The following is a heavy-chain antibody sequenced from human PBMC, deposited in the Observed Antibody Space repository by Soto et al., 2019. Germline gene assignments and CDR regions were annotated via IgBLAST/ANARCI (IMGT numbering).Heavy chain of an antibody. CDR2: ISPRNGNT. V-gene: IGHV1-18*04. Sequence: QVQLVQSGAEVRKPGASVKVSCKASGYTFSTYGINWIRQAPGQHLEWLGWISPRNGNTNYAQNVQGRVTLTTDASTATAYLELKNLRSDDTXXXXXXRVQLLPNPAFDFWGQGTLVTVSX. J-gene: IGHJ4*02. CDR3: XRVQLLPNPAFDF. CDR1: GYTFSTYG. D-gene: IGHD6-13*01.